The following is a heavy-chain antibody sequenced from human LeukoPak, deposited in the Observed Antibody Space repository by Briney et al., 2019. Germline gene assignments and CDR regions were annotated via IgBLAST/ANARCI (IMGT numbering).Heavy chain of an antibody. CDR3: AKGDYDSSGYYYSPLFDY. J-gene: IGHJ4*02. D-gene: IGHD3-22*01. Sequence: GGSLRLSCAASGFTFDDYAMHWVRQAPGKGLERVSGISWNSGSIGYADSVKGRFTISRDNAKNSLYLQMNSLRAEDTALYYCAKGDYDSSGYYYSPLFDYWGQGTLVTVSS. CDR1: GFTFDDYA. V-gene: IGHV3-9*01. CDR2: ISWNSGSI.